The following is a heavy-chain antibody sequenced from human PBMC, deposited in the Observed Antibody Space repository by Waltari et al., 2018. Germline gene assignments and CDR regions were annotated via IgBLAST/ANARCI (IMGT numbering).Heavy chain of an antibody. CDR3: HLTGRNIVLAGGSPSFYSYMDV. CDR1: GYTLAGLS. D-gene: IGHD2-15*01. V-gene: IGHV1-24*01. Sequence: QVQVEQSGSEVKRPGASVRVSCTVPGYTLAGLSIDWVRQVPAKGLQCMGRLDRENGKTTYAQHFQGKITVTEDTSTNTAYMGLRTLVSDDTAVYFCHLTGRNIVLAGGSPSFYSYMDVWGRGTTVTVS. CDR2: LDRENGKT. J-gene: IGHJ6*03.